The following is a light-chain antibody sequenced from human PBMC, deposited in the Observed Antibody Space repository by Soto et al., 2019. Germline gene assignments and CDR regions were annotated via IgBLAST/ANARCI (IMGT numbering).Light chain of an antibody. J-gene: IGLJ3*02. Sequence: QSVLTQPPSASGSPGQSATISCTGTSSDVSGYNFVSWYQQHPGKAPKLIIYEVTKRPSGVPDRFTGSKSGNTASLTVSGLQTDDEADYYCSSFAGSNTLVFGGGTKLTVL. CDR3: SSFAGSNTLV. CDR2: EVT. V-gene: IGLV2-8*01. CDR1: SSDVSGYNF.